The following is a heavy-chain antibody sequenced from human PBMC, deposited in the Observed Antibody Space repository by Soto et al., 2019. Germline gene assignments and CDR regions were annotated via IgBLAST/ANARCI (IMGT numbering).Heavy chain of an antibody. CDR3: ARTSLDDFSGFDY. CDR1: GYSISSSNW. D-gene: IGHD3-3*01. CDR2: IYYSGST. J-gene: IGHJ4*02. Sequence: KSSETLSLTCAVSGYSISSSNWWGWIRQPPGKGLEWIGYIYYSGSTYYNPSLKSRVTMSVDTSKNQFSLKLSSVTAVDTAVYYCARTSLDDFSGFDYWGQGTLVTVSS. V-gene: IGHV4-28*01.